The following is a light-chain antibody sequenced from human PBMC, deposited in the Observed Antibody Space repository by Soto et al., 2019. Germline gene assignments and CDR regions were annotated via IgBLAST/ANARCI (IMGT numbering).Light chain of an antibody. V-gene: IGKV2-28*01. CDR2: LGS. J-gene: IGKJ1*01. CDR3: MQALQSPRT. Sequence: IVVRQKPLTLPVTPGEPAGRSCMSDPCLLHNNGYNYLDWYMQKPGQSPQLLIYLGSNRASGVPDRFSGSGSGTDLTLKISGVEAEDVVVYYCMQALQSPRTFGQGTKVAIK. CDR1: PCLLHNNGYNY.